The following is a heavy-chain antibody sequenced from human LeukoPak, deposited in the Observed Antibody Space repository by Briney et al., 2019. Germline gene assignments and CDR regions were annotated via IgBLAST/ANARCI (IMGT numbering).Heavy chain of an antibody. Sequence: GGSLRLSCAASGFTFSNCYMYWVRQTPRKGLVWISRINSDGSETAYADAVKGRFTISRDNAKNTLYLQMNTLVAEDAAVYYCVIYNWNYVSFDSWGQGTLVTVSS. CDR2: INSDGSET. D-gene: IGHD1-20*01. CDR1: GFTFSNCY. CDR3: VIYNWNYVSFDS. J-gene: IGHJ4*02. V-gene: IGHV3-74*01.